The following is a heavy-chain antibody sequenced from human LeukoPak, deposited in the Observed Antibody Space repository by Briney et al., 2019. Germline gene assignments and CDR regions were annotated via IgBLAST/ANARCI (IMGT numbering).Heavy chain of an antibody. J-gene: IGHJ6*03. CDR1: GFTFSDYY. CDR3: ARETGEDYYYYYYMDV. CDR2: ISSSGSTI. D-gene: IGHD7-27*01. V-gene: IGHV3-11*01. Sequence: GGSLRLSCAVSGFTFSDYYMSWIRQAPGKGLEWVSYISSSGSTIYYADSVKGRFTISRDNAKNSLYLQMNSLRAEDTAVYYCARETGEDYYYYYYMDVWGKGTTVTVSS.